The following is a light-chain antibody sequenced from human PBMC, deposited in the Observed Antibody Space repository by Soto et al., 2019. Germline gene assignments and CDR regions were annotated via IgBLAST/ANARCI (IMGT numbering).Light chain of an antibody. CDR1: QSLLHSNGYNY. J-gene: IGKJ4*01. V-gene: IGKV2-28*01. Sequence: DIVMTQSPLSLPVIPGEPASISCRSSQSLLHSNGYNYLDWYLQKPGQSPQLLIYLGSNRASGVPDRFSGSGSGTDFTLKISRVEAEDVAVYYCMQAIQTPLTFGGGTKVEIK. CDR2: LGS. CDR3: MQAIQTPLT.